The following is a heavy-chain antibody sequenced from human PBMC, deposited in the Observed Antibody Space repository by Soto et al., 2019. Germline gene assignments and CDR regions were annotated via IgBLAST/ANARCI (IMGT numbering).Heavy chain of an antibody. J-gene: IGHJ4*02. Sequence: GGSLRLSCAASGFTFSSYAMHWVRQAPGKGLEWVAVISYDGSNTYYADSVKGRFTISRDNSKNTLYLQMNSLRAEDTAVYYCARDLAYGGNGGFDYWGQGTLVTVSS. CDR2: ISYDGSNT. CDR1: GFTFSSYA. D-gene: IGHD4-17*01. CDR3: ARDLAYGGNGGFDY. V-gene: IGHV3-30*04.